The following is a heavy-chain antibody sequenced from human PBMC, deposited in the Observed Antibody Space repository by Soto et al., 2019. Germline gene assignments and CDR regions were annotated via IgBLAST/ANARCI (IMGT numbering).Heavy chain of an antibody. CDR3: ARVHLVRASSYYCGMDV. CDR1: GFTFSNYR. D-gene: IGHD6-6*01. J-gene: IGHJ6*02. Sequence: GGSLRLSCATSGFTFSNYRMNWVREAPGKGLEWVASISGSGKDTFYRDSVKGRFTISRDNAESSLVLQMNSLTVDDTAVYHCARVHLVRASSYYCGMDVWGPGTTVTVSS. V-gene: IGHV3-21*06. CDR2: ISGSGKDT.